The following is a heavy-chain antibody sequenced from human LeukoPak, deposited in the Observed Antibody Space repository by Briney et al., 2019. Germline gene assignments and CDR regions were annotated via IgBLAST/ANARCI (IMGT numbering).Heavy chain of an antibody. Sequence: PGGSLRLSCAASGFTFSSYAMSWVRQAPEKGLEWVSAISGSGGSTYYADSVKGRFTISRDNSKNTLYLQMNSLRAEDTAVYYCAKASSSWLGHGAFDIWGQGTMVTVSS. CDR3: AKASSSWLGHGAFDI. V-gene: IGHV3-23*01. D-gene: IGHD6-13*01. J-gene: IGHJ3*02. CDR2: ISGSGGST. CDR1: GFTFSSYA.